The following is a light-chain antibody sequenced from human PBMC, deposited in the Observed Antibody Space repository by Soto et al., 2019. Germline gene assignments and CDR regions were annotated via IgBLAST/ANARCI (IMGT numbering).Light chain of an antibody. CDR3: QHRSNWIT. Sequence: EVVLTQSPSTLSLSPGERATLSCRASQSVSSYLAWYQQKPGQXPXXLIYDASNRATGIPARLSGSGSGTGFTLTISSLEPEDFAFYYCQHRSNWITFGQGTRLENK. CDR2: DAS. V-gene: IGKV3-11*01. CDR1: QSVSSY. J-gene: IGKJ5*01.